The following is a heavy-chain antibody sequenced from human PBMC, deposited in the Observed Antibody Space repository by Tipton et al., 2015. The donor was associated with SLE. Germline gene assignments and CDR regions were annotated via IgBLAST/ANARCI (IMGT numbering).Heavy chain of an antibody. D-gene: IGHD4-17*01. CDR1: GFTFSTYR. CDR2: ISTSSNYI. CDR3: AGSSGGGDSRPFDS. J-gene: IGHJ4*02. Sequence: SLRLSCAASGFTFSTYRMTWVRQAPGKGLEWVSSISTSSNYIYYADSLKGRFTISRDNSKNTLYLQMNSLRAEDTAVYYCAGSSGGGDSRPFDSWGQGTLVTVSS. V-gene: IGHV3-21*04.